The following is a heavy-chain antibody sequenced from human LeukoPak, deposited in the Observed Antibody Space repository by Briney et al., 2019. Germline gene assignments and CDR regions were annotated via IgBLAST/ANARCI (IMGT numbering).Heavy chain of an antibody. Sequence: SETLSLTCTVSGGSISSSSYYWGWIRQPPGKGLEWIGSIYYSGSTYYNPSLKSRVTIFVDTSKNQFSLKLSSVTAADTAVYYCARQGYYDSSGYPPSYFEYWGQGTLVTVSS. CDR3: ARQGYYDSSGYPPSYFEY. CDR2: IYYSGST. D-gene: IGHD3-22*01. CDR1: GGSISSSSYY. V-gene: IGHV4-39*01. J-gene: IGHJ4*02.